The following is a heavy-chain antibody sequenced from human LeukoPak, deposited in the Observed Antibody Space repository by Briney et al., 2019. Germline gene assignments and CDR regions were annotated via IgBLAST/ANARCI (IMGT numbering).Heavy chain of an antibody. CDR1: GGTFSSYA. CDR2: IIPIFGTA. CDR3: ARVWLSLGYYFDY. V-gene: IGHV1-69*13. J-gene: IGHJ4*02. Sequence: WASVKVSCKASGGTFSSYAISWVRQAPGQGLEWMGGIIPIFGTANYAQEFQGRVTITADESTSTAYMELSSLRSEDTAVYYCARVWLSLGYYFDYWGQGTLVTVSS. D-gene: IGHD3-22*01.